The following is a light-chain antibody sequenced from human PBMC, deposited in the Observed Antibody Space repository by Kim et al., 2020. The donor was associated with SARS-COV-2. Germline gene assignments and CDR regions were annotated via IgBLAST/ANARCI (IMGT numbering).Light chain of an antibody. Sequence: SYELTQPLSVSVALGQTAKISCGGNNIGGKHVHWYQQRPGQAPVTVIYRNNKLPSGIPERFSGSNSGNAATLSISRVQVGDEAVYFCQVWDSNTVIFGGGTQLTVL. J-gene: IGLJ2*01. CDR3: QVWDSNTVI. CDR2: RNN. V-gene: IGLV3-9*01. CDR1: NIGGKH.